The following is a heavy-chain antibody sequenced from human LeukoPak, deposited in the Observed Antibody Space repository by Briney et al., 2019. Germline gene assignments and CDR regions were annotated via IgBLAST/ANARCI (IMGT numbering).Heavy chain of an antibody. CDR3: ARDLPDCRGTDCLLFQY. V-gene: IGHV3-23*01. CDR1: GFIFSNYA. D-gene: IGHD2-15*01. Sequence: GGSMRLSCAASGFIFSNYAMSWVRQAPGKGLEWVSMITSGGRNTYYADSVKGRFTISRDNSRNTLYLQLNSLRDEDTALYYCARDLPDCRGTDCLLFQYWGQGTLVTVSS. CDR2: ITSGGRNT. J-gene: IGHJ4*02.